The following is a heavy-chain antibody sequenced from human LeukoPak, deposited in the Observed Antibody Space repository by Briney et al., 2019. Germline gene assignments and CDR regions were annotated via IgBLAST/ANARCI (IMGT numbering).Heavy chain of an antibody. CDR3: ARDGVVPAAMRWYYYYYYMDV. CDR1: GGSISSYY. CDR2: IYTSGST. Sequence: PSETLSLTCTVSGGSISSYYWSWIRQPARKGLEWIGRIYTSGSTNYNPSLKSRVTMSVDTSKNQFSLKLSSVTAADTAVYYCARDGVVPAAMRWYYYYYYMDVWGKGTTVTVSS. J-gene: IGHJ6*03. V-gene: IGHV4-4*07. D-gene: IGHD2-2*01.